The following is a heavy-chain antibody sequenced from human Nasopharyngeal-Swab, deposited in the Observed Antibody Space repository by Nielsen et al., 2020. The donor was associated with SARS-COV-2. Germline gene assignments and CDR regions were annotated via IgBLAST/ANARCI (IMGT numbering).Heavy chain of an antibody. J-gene: IGHJ4*02. D-gene: IGHD3-16*02. Sequence: ASVKVSCKASGYTFTSYGISWVRQAPGQGLEWMGWINAGNGNTKYSQKFQGRVTITRDTSASTAYMELSSLRSEDTAVYYCARVLYDYIWGSYRSCDYWGQGTLVTVSS. CDR1: GYTFTSYG. CDR2: INAGNGNT. CDR3: ARVLYDYIWGSYRSCDY. V-gene: IGHV1-3*01.